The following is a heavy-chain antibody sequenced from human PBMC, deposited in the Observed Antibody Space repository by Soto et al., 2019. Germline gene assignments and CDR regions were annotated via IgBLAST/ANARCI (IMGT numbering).Heavy chain of an antibody. CDR1: GYTFTSYG. CDR2: ISAYSGNT. J-gene: IGHJ5*02. V-gene: IGHV1-18*04. CDR3: ARDQVWFGDYNWFDP. Sequence: QVQLVQSGAEVKKPGASVKVSCKASGYTFTSYGISWVRQAPGQGLDWMGWISAYSGNTNYAQKLQGRVTMTTDPSTSTAYMELRSLRSNDTAVYYCARDQVWFGDYNWFDPWGQGTLVTVSS. D-gene: IGHD3-10*01.